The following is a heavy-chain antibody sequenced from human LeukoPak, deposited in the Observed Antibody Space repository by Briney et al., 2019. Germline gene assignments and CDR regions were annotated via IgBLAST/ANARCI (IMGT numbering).Heavy chain of an antibody. CDR3: ARVAEDCSSTSCYAGVDY. D-gene: IGHD2-2*01. V-gene: IGHV1-18*01. CDR2: ISAYNGNT. J-gene: IGHJ4*02. Sequence: ASVKVSCKASGYTFISYGISWGRQAPGQRLEWMGWISAYNGNTNYAQKLQGRVTMTTDTSTSTAYMELRSLRSDDTAVYYCARVAEDCSSTSCYAGVDYWGQGDLVTVSS. CDR1: GYTFISYG.